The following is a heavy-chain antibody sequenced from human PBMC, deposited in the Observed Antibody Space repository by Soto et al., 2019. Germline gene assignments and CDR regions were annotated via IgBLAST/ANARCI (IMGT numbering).Heavy chain of an antibody. J-gene: IGHJ6*02. CDR1: GFTFSSYI. Sequence: EVQLLESGGGLVQPGGSLRLSCSASGFTFSSYIMNWVRQAPGKGLEWVSYMSSSSSSICYVDSVKGRFTISRDNAKNSLYLQMSSLRDEDTAVYYWAIDRAGAHYGCDCWGYCTTGTVS. CDR2: MSSSSSSI. V-gene: IGHV3-48*02. D-gene: IGHD2-21*02. CDR3: AIDRAGAHYGCDC.